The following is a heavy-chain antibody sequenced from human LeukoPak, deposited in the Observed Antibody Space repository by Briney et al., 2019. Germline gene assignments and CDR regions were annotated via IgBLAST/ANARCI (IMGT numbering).Heavy chain of an antibody. J-gene: IGHJ4*02. Sequence: GGSLTLSCAASGLTFSSYAMRWARQAPGKGLEWVSGIGASGGSTYYADPVNGRFTISRDKSENTLYLQMNRLRAEDTAVYYCAKVGSTMVRGVIKDWGQGTLVTVSS. V-gene: IGHV3-23*01. D-gene: IGHD3-10*01. CDR2: IGASGGST. CDR3: AKVGSTMVRGVIKD. CDR1: GLTFSSYA.